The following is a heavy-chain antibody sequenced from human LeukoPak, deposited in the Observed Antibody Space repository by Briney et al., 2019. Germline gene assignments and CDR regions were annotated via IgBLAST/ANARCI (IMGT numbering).Heavy chain of an antibody. D-gene: IGHD3-22*01. CDR1: GFTFDDYG. CDR3: ARVGGSGYVYYVDV. V-gene: IGHV3-20*04. CDR2: INWNGGST. Sequence: GGSLRLSCAASGFTFDDYGMSWVRQPPGEGLEWVAGINWNGGSTGYADSVKGRFTISRDNAKNSLYLQMNSLRAEDTALYYCARVGGSGYVYYVDVWGKGTTVTVSS. J-gene: IGHJ6*03.